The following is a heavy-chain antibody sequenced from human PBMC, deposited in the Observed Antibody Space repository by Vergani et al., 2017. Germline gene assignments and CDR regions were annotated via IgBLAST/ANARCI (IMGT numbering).Heavy chain of an antibody. CDR3: ARMGGYDEGDALRIGYFDS. V-gene: IGHV4-31*03. CDR2: IYSTGST. Sequence: QVQLQESGPGLVKPSQTLSLTCSVSGDSISSGVYYWNWIRQPPGKGLEWIGYIYSTGSTHHNPSLRRRINMSVDTSKNQFSLKLNSVTAADTAMYYCARMGGYDEGDALRIGYFDSWGPGILVTVSS. CDR1: GDSISSGVYY. D-gene: IGHD3-22*01. J-gene: IGHJ4*02.